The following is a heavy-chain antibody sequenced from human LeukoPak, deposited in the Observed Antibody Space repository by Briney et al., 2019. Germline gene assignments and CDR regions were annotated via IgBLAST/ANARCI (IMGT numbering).Heavy chain of an antibody. CDR1: GGSISSSSYY. CDR2: IYYSGST. J-gene: IGHJ6*03. V-gene: IGHV4-39*01. CDR3: ARLYYYYYYMDV. Sequence: SETLSLTCTVSGGSISSSSYYWGWIRQPPGKGLEWIGTIYYSGSTYYSPSLKSRVTISVDTSQNQFSLTVNSVTAADTALYYCARLYYYYYYMDVWGKGTTVTVSS.